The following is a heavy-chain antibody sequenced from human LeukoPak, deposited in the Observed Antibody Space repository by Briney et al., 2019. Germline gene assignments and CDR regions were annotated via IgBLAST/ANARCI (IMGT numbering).Heavy chain of an antibody. V-gene: IGHV4-39*01. CDR2: IYYSGST. CDR1: GVSISSSSYY. D-gene: IGHD3-22*01. J-gene: IGHJ2*01. CDR3: ARQTYYYDSSGHPYWYFDL. Sequence: SETLSLTCTVSGVSISSSSYYWGRIRQPPGKGLEWIGTIYYSGSTYYNPSLKSRLTMSVDTSKNQFSLKLSSVTVADTAIYYCARQTYYYDSSGHPYWYFDLWGRGTLVTVSS.